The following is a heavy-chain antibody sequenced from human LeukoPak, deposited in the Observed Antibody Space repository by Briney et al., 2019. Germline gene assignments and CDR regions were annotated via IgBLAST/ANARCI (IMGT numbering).Heavy chain of an antibody. Sequence: GGSLRLSCAASGFTFSDYYMSWIRQAPGKGLEWVSYISSSGSTIYYADSVKGRFTISRDNAKNSLYLQMNGLRAEDTAVYYCASQRYNLYAFDIWGQGTMVTVSS. V-gene: IGHV3-11*04. D-gene: IGHD5-24*01. CDR2: ISSSGSTI. CDR1: GFTFSDYY. J-gene: IGHJ3*02. CDR3: ASQRYNLYAFDI.